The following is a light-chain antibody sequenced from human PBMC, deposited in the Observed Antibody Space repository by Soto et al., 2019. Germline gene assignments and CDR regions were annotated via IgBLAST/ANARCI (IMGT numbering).Light chain of an antibody. CDR3: RQYGSSPLT. CDR1: QSVYKNF. V-gene: IGKV3-20*01. Sequence: EIVLTQSPGTLSLSPGERATLSCRASQSVYKNFLAWYQQKPGQAPRLLINGASNRATGIPDRFSGSGSGTDFSRTIDRLEPEDFAVYFCRQYGSSPLTFGGGTKVAIK. J-gene: IGKJ4*01. CDR2: GAS.